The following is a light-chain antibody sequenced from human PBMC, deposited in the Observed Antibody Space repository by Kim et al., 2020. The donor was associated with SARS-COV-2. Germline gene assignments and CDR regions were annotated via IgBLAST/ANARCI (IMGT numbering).Light chain of an antibody. CDR1: QSISSW. V-gene: IGKV1-5*01. Sequence: SASVGDRVTITCRASQSISSWVAWYQKKPGEAPKLLIRDASRLESGVPSRFSGSGSGTEFTLTISSLQPDDFATYYCQQYDTHLYTFGQGTKLEI. CDR3: QQYDTHLYT. CDR2: DAS. J-gene: IGKJ2*01.